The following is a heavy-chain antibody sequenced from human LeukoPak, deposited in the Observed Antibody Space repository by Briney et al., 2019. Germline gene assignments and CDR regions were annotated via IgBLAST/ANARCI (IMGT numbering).Heavy chain of an antibody. CDR1: GFTFDDYG. D-gene: IGHD3-22*01. CDR2: INWNGGST. J-gene: IGHJ4*02. CDR3: ARVYPYYYDSSGYSEAGYFDY. Sequence: GGSLRLAYAASGFTFDDYGMRWVRQAPGKGREWVYGINWNGGSTGYADSVKGRFTISRDNAKNSLYLQMNSLRAEDTALYYCARVYPYYYDSSGYSEAGYFDYWGQGTLVTVSS. V-gene: IGHV3-20*03.